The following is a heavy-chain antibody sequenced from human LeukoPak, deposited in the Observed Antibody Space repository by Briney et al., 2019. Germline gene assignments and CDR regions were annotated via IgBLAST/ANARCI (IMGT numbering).Heavy chain of an antibody. D-gene: IGHD3-22*01. CDR3: ANGRYHYESSAYYPTGRY. J-gene: IGHJ4*02. CDR2: ISDDGGNK. V-gene: IGHV3-30*18. CDR1: GLTLSNYG. Sequence: AGGSLRLSCEAAGLTLSNYGIHWVRQAPSKGLEWVAGISDDGGNKYYADSVKGRFTISRDNSKNTLYLQMNSLRAEDTAVYYCANGRYHYESSAYYPTGRYWGQGTLVTVSS.